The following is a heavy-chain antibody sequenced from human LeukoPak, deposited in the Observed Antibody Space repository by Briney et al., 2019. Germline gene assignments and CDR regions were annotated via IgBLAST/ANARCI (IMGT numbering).Heavy chain of an antibody. Sequence: GASVKVSCKASGGTFSSYAISWVRQAPGQGLEWMGRIIPIFGTANYAQKFQGRVTITTDESTSTAYMELSSLRSEDTAVYYCAREDTAMAYYYYYMDVWGKGPRSPSP. V-gene: IGHV1-69*05. J-gene: IGHJ6*03. CDR3: AREDTAMAYYYYYMDV. CDR2: IIPIFGTA. D-gene: IGHD5-18*01. CDR1: GGTFSSYA.